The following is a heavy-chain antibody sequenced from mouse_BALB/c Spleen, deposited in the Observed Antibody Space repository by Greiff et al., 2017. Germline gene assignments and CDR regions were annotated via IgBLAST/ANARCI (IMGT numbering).Heavy chain of an antibody. J-gene: IGHJ4*01. Sequence: EVMLVESGGGLVQPGGSMKLSCVASGFTFSNYWMNWVRQSPEKGLEWVAEIRLKSNNYATHYAESVKGRFTISRDDSKSSVYLQMNNLRAEDTGIYYCTSYYVGAMDYWGQGTSVTVSS. D-gene: IGHD1-1*01. CDR3: TSYYVGAMDY. CDR1: GFTFSNYW. V-gene: IGHV6-6*02. CDR2: IRLKSNNYAT.